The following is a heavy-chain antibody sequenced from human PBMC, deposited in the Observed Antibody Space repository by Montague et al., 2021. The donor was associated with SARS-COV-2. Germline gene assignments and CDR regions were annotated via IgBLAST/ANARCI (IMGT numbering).Heavy chain of an antibody. CDR3: AHRGMIRGLIFGS. CDR2: IYWNGDK. V-gene: IGHV2-5*01. D-gene: IGHD3-10*01. CDR1: GFSLRSDDEG. Sequence: PALVKPTQTLTLTCTFSGFSLRSDDEGVAWIRQSPGQALEWLAVIYWNGDKRYSPSLQRRLTITKDTSENQVVLTMTNMDPVDTATYYCAHRGMIRGLIFGSWGQGTLVTVSS. J-gene: IGHJ4*02.